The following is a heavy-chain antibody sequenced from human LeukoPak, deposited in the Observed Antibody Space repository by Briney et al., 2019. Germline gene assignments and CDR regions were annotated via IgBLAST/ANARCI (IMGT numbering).Heavy chain of an antibody. Sequence: GGSLRLSCAASGFTFSGYSMNWVRQAPGKGLEWVSSISSSSSYIYYADSVKGRFTISRDNAKNSLYLQMNSLRAEDTAVYYCARGRTVAARRSYYYMDVWGKGTTVTVSS. CDR3: ARGRTVAARRSYYYMDV. V-gene: IGHV3-21*01. D-gene: IGHD6-6*01. CDR2: ISSSSSYI. CDR1: GFTFSGYS. J-gene: IGHJ6*03.